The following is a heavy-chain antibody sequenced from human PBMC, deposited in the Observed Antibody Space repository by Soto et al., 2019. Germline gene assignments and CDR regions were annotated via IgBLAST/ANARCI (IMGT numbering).Heavy chain of an antibody. J-gene: IGHJ3*02. V-gene: IGHV4-39*01. CDR1: GGSISSSSYY. Sequence: SETLSLTCTVSGGSISSSSYYWGWIRQPPGKGLEWIGSIYYSGSTYYNPSLKSRVTISVDTSKNQFSLKLSSVTAADTAVYYCARHTRVRGVEIWGQGTMVTVSS. D-gene: IGHD3-10*01. CDR2: IYYSGST. CDR3: ARHTRVRGVEI.